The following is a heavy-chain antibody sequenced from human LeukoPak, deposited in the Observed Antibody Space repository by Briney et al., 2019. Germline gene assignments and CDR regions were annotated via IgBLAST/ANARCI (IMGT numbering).Heavy chain of an antibody. V-gene: IGHV1-24*01. D-gene: IGHD3-9*01. CDR3: ATFALGAYFDWP. CDR2: FDPEDGET. Sequence: ASVKVSCKVSGYTHTELSMHWVRQAPGKGLEWMGGFDPEDGETIYAQKFQGRVTMTEDTSTDTAYMELSSLRSEDTAVYYCATFALGAYFDWPWGQGTLVTVSS. CDR1: GYTHTELS. J-gene: IGHJ5*02.